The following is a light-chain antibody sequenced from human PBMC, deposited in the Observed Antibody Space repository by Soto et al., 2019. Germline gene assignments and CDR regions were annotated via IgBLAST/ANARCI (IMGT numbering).Light chain of an antibody. CDR1: QDILTS. Sequence: EIQMTQSPSTLSASVGDRATITCRASQDILTSFAWFQQKQGKAPKSLIYGASNLHDGVPSKFSGSGSGTDFTLTISSLHAEDFAVYYCQEYARSPYTFGQGTKVEI. CDR3: QEYARSPYT. J-gene: IGKJ2*01. CDR2: GAS. V-gene: IGKV1-16*02.